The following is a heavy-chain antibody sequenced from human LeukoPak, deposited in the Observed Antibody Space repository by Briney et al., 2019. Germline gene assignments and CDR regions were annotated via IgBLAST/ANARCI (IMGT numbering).Heavy chain of an antibody. V-gene: IGHV4-59*12. J-gene: IGHJ4*02. CDR2: IYYTGST. D-gene: IGHD3-9*01. CDR1: GGSISSYY. CDR3: ATLRYFDWLLWD. Sequence: SETLSLTCTVSGGSISSYYWSWIRQPPGKGLEWIGYIYYTGSTKYNPSLKSRVTISVDTSKNQFSLKLRSVTAADTAVYYCATLRYFDWLLWDWGQGTLVTVSS.